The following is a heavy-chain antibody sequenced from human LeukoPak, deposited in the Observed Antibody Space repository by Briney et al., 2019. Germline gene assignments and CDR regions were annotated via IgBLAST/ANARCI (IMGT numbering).Heavy chain of an antibody. J-gene: IGHJ5*02. V-gene: IGHV3-23*01. CDR1: GFTFSSYA. D-gene: IGHD3-22*01. CDR2: ISGSGGST. CDR3: AKDSGYDSSGYPFNWFDP. Sequence: GGSLRLACAASGFTFSSYAMSWVRQAPGKGLEWVSAISGSGGSTYYADSVKGRFTISRDNSKNTLYLQMNSLRAQDTAVYYCAKDSGYDSSGYPFNWFDPWGQGTLVTVSS.